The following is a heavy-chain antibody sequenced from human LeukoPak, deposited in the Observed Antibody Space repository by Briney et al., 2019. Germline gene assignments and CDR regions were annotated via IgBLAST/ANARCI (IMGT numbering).Heavy chain of an antibody. CDR3: AREHREYQLLFGY. Sequence: GGSLRLSCATSGFTFSDYSMNWARQAPGKGLEWVSSISSSSSYVYYADSVKGRFTISRDNAKNSLYLQMNSLRAGDTAVYYCAREHREYQLLFGYWGQGTQVTVSS. D-gene: IGHD2-2*01. CDR2: ISSSSSYV. V-gene: IGHV3-21*01. J-gene: IGHJ4*02. CDR1: GFTFSDYS.